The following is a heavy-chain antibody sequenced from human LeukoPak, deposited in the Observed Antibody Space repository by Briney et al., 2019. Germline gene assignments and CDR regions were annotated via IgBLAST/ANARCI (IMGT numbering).Heavy chain of an antibody. J-gene: IGHJ5*02. V-gene: IGHV4-59*04. CDR3: ARQIMITFGGVIAP. CDR1: GGSITSYY. Sequence: SATLSLTRTVSGGSITSYYWSWIRQHPGKGLEWIGYIYYSGNTYYNPSLKSRVTISVDTSKNQFSLKLSSVTAADTAVYYCARQIMITFGGVIAPLGQGTLVTVSS. CDR2: IYYSGNT. D-gene: IGHD3-16*01.